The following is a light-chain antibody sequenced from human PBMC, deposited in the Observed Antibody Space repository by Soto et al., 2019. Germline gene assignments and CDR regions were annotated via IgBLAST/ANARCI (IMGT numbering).Light chain of an antibody. J-gene: IGKJ1*01. CDR2: GAS. CDR3: QQYVTSPWS. V-gene: IGKV3-20*01. CDR1: QSVSSSF. Sequence: EIVLTQSPGTLSLSPGERATLSCRASQSVSSSFLAWYQQKPGQAPRLLIYGASNRATGIPDRFSGSGSGIDFTLTISRLEPEDFAVYYCQQYVTSPWSSGQGTKVAIE.